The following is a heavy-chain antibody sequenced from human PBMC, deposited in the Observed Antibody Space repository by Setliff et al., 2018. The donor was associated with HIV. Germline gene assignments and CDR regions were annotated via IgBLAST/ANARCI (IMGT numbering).Heavy chain of an antibody. V-gene: IGHV4-31*03. D-gene: IGHD3-3*01. CDR3: ASSGVRGDD. Sequence: LSLTCTVSGDSISSGLYYWGWFRQHPGKGLEWIAYIYYSGITYYNPSLRSRLNVYVDTSENQFSLNLTSVSSADTAVYFCASSGVRGDDWGQGTLVTVSS. CDR2: IYYSGIT. CDR1: GDSISSGLYY. J-gene: IGHJ4*02.